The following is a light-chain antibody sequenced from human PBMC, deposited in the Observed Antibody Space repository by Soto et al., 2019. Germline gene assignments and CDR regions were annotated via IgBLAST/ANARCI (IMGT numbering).Light chain of an antibody. V-gene: IGKV3-15*01. CDR2: GAS. Sequence: VMPQAPATLSVSPGGAASLSAMASQTVNNNVAWYQLKDGQVPRLLIYGASTRATDIPARFSGSGSGTEFTLTISSLQPDDFATYYCQQYNSYSFGQGTKVDIK. J-gene: IGKJ1*01. CDR3: QQYNSYS. CDR1: QTVNNN.